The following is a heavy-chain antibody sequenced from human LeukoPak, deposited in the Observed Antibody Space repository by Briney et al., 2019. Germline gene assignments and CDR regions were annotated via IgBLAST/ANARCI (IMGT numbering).Heavy chain of an antibody. J-gene: IGHJ4*02. V-gene: IGHV3-48*03. CDR2: IGTSDSST. CDR3: ARGPAGSGSYYDY. D-gene: IGHD3-10*01. Sequence: PGGSLRLSCAASGFTFSSYEMNWVRQAPGKGLEWVSYIGTSDSSTYYADSVKGRFTISRDNAKNSLYLQMNSLRTEDAAVYYCARGPAGSGSYYDYWGQGTLVTVSS. CDR1: GFTFSSYE.